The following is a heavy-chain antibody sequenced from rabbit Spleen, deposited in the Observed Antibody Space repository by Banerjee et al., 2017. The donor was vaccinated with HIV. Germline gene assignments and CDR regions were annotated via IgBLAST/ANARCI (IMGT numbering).Heavy chain of an antibody. CDR1: GFSFSSNW. D-gene: IGHD1-1*01. J-gene: IGHJ3*01. CDR3: ARGDYSGRIYWPTRLDL. Sequence: QSLEESGGDLVKPGASLTLTCTVSGFSFSSNWICWVRQAPGKGLECIACIYAGSNDRTHYASWAKGRFTISKTSSTTVTLQMTSLTAADTATYFCARGDYSGRIYWPTRLDLWGQGTLVTVS. CDR2: IYAGSNDRT. V-gene: IGHV1S40*01.